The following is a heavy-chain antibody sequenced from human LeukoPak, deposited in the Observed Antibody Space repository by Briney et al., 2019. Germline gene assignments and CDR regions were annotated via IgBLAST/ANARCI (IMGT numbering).Heavy chain of an antibody. CDR3: ARSYYDILTGYYKGVDY. Sequence: SVKVSCKASGGTFSSYAISWVRQAPGQGLEWMGRIIPILGIANYAQKFQGRVTITADKSTSTAYMELSGLRSEDTAVYYCARSYYDILTGYYKGVDYWGQGTLVTVSS. J-gene: IGHJ4*02. CDR1: GGTFSSYA. V-gene: IGHV1-69*04. D-gene: IGHD3-9*01. CDR2: IIPILGIA.